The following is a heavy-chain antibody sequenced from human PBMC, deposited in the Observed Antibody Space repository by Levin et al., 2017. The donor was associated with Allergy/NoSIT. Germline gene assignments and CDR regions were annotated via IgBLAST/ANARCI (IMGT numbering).Heavy chain of an antibody. J-gene: IGHJ4*02. CDR1: GFTVSGNY. Sequence: SCAASGFTVSGNYMSWVRQAPGKGLEWVSVIYSGDNTYYADSVKGRFTISTDNSKNTLYLQMNSLRAEDTAVYYCARDRITMVRGVMRNYFDFWGQGTLVTVSS. CDR3: ARDRITMVRGVMRNYFDF. D-gene: IGHD3-10*01. V-gene: IGHV3-66*01. CDR2: IYSGDNT.